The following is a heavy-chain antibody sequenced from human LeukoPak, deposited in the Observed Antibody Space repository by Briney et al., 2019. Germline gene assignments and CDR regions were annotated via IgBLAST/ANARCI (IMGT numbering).Heavy chain of an antibody. CDR1: GFSFSSYN. CDR3: ASNLIGSYNAFDI. Sequence: GGSLRLSCAASGFSFSSYNMNWVRQAPGKGLEWVSSISSSSSYIYYADSVKGRFTISRDNAKNSLYLQMNSLRAEDTAVYYCASNLIGSYNAFDIWGQGTMVTVSS. V-gene: IGHV3-21*01. J-gene: IGHJ3*02. D-gene: IGHD1-26*01. CDR2: ISSSSSYI.